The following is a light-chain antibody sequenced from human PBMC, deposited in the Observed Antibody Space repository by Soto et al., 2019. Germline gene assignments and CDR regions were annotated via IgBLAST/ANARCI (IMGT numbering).Light chain of an antibody. CDR1: QSVSSY. CDR3: QQRSNWPPYT. V-gene: IGKV3-11*01. CDR2: DAS. Sequence: EIVLTQSPATLSLSPGERATLSCRASQSVSSYLAWYQQKPGQGPRLLIYDASNRATGIPARFSSSGSGTDFTLTISSLEPEDFAVYYCQQRSNWPPYTFGQGTKLEIK. J-gene: IGKJ2*01.